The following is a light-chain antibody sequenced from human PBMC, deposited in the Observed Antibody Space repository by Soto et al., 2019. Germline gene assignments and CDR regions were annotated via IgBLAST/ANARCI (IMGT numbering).Light chain of an antibody. V-gene: IGLV1-51*01. CDR3: GTWDNSLSVVV. Sequence: QSVLTQPPSVSAAPGQKVTISCSGSRSNIGTNHVSWYQHLPGTTPKLLIYDNTKRPSGIPDRFSGSKSGTSATLGITGLQTGDEADYYCGTWDNSLSVVVLGGGTKLTVL. J-gene: IGLJ2*01. CDR2: DNT. CDR1: RSNIGTNH.